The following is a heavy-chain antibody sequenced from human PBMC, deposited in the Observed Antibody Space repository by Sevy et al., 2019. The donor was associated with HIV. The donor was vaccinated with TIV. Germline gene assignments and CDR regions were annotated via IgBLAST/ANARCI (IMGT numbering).Heavy chain of an antibody. V-gene: IGHV4-59*01. CDR1: GGSISSYY. Sequence: SETLSLTCTVSGGSISSYYWSWIRQPPGKGLEWIGYIYYSGSTNYNPSLKSRVTISVDTSKNQFSLKLSSVTAADTAVYYCARGVYHYGSGRYPHDAFDIWGQGTMVTVSS. J-gene: IGHJ3*02. CDR2: IYYSGST. CDR3: ARGVYHYGSGRYPHDAFDI. D-gene: IGHD3-10*01.